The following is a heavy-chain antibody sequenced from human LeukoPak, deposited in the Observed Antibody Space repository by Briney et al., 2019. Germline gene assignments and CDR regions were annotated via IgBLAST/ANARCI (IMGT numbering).Heavy chain of an antibody. CDR3: ARLDEWRLYDY. V-gene: IGHV3-48*03. CDR1: GFTFSSYE. D-gene: IGHD2-2*02. Sequence: PGGSLRLSCAASGFTFSSYEMNWVRQAPGKGLEGGSYISSSGSTIYYADSVKGRFTISRDNAKNSLYLQMNSLRAADTAVYYCARLDEWRLYDYWGQGTLVTVSS. CDR2: ISSSGSTI. J-gene: IGHJ4*02.